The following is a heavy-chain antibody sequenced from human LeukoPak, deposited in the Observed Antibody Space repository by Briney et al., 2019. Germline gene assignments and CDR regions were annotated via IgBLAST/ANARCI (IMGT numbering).Heavy chain of an antibody. CDR2: ISYDGSNK. V-gene: IGHV3-30*18. Sequence: GRSLRLSCAASGFTFSSYGMHWVRQAPGKGLEWVAVISYDGSNKYYADSVKGRFTISRDNSKNTLYLQMNSLRAEDTAVYYCAKAESRSLGAFDIWGQGTMVTVSS. CDR1: GFTFSSYG. CDR3: AKAESRSLGAFDI. J-gene: IGHJ3*02.